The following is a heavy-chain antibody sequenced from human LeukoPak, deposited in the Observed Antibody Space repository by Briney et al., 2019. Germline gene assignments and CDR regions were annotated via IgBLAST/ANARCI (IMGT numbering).Heavy chain of an antibody. CDR2: IYHSGST. Sequence: SETLSLTCAVYGGSFSGSYWSWIRQPPGKGLEWIGSIYHSGSTYYNPSLKSRVTISVDTSKNQFSLKLSSVTAADTAVYYCAREVVAWYWVGYYFDYWGQGTLVTVSS. CDR1: GGSFSGSY. V-gene: IGHV4-34*01. J-gene: IGHJ4*02. CDR3: AREVVAWYWVGYYFDY. D-gene: IGHD2-15*01.